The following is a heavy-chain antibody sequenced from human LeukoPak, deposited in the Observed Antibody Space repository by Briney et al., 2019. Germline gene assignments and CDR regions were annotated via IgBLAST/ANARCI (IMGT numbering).Heavy chain of an antibody. Sequence: HPGGSLRLSCAASGFTFNNYAMSWVRQTPGKGLEWLSLISDSGESPSDADSAKGRFTISRDNSKNTLYLQMNSLRAEDTALYYCARGRHAGLLELLTPAEYYFDYWGQGTLVTVSS. J-gene: IGHJ4*02. D-gene: IGHD1-7*01. V-gene: IGHV3-23*01. CDR3: ARGRHAGLLELLTPAEYYFDY. CDR2: ISDSGESP. CDR1: GFTFNNYA.